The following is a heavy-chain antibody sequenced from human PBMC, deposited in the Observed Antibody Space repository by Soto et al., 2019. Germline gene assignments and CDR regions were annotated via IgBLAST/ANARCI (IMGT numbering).Heavy chain of an antibody. CDR3: AKDYLGGWFGELYRPNYSYYYMDV. V-gene: IGHV3-23*01. CDR1: GFTFSSYA. Sequence: EVQLLESGGGLVQPGGSLRLSCAASGFTFSSYAMSWVRQAPGKGLEWVSAISGSGGSTYYADSVKGRFTISRDNSKNTLYLQMTSLRAEDTAVYYCAKDYLGGWFGELYRPNYSYYYMDVWGKGTTVTVSS. D-gene: IGHD3-10*01. J-gene: IGHJ6*03. CDR2: ISGSGGST.